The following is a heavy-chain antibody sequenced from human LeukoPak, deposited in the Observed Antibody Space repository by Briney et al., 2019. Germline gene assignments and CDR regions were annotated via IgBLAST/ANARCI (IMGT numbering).Heavy chain of an antibody. CDR1: GYTFTSYG. D-gene: IGHD3-3*01. V-gene: IGHV1-46*01. J-gene: IGHJ6*04. Sequence: ASVKVSCKASGYTFTSYGISWVRQAPGQGLEWMGIINPSGGSTSYAQKFQGRVTMTRDMSTSTVYMELSSLRSEDTAVYYCARDLGPGITIFGVGDVWGKGTTVTVSS. CDR3: ARDLGPGITIFGVGDV. CDR2: INPSGGST.